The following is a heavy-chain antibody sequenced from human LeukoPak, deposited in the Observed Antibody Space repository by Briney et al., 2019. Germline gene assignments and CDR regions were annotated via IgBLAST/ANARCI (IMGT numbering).Heavy chain of an antibody. J-gene: IGHJ4*02. CDR2: IFFDGSMQ. Sequence: GGSLRLSCAASGFTFSNYAMHWVRQAPGKGLEWVAVIFFDGSMQYFADSVKGRFTISRDNSKNTLYVQMNSLRAEDTAVYYCARDVRGPTGYDSIGRDTFDYWGQGTLVTVSS. V-gene: IGHV3-30*04. D-gene: IGHD3-22*01. CDR3: ARDVRGPTGYDSIGRDTFDY. CDR1: GFTFSNYA.